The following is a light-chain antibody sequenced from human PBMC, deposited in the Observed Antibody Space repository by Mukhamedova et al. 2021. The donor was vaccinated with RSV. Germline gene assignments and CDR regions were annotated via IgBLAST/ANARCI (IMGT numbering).Light chain of an antibody. V-gene: IGKV1-5*03. CDR3: QQYHNYPWT. Sequence: WYQRRVHGKAPKLLIYKASGLESGVPSRFSGSGSETEFALTISSLQPDDFATYYCQQYHNYPWTFGQGTKVEIK. J-gene: IGKJ1*01. CDR2: KAS.